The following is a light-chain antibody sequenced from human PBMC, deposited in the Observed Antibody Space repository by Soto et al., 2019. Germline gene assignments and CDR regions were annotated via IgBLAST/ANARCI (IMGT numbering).Light chain of an antibody. CDR2: VNNDGSH. V-gene: IGLV4-69*01. CDR3: QTWGSGIVV. J-gene: IGLJ2*01. CDR1: SGHSTYA. Sequence: QLVLTQSPSASASLGASVNLTCTLTSGHSTYAIAWHQQRPGKGPRYLMKVNNDGSHNKGDGIPDRFSGSSSGAERYLTISSLQSDDEADYTCQTWGSGIVVFGGGTKVTVL.